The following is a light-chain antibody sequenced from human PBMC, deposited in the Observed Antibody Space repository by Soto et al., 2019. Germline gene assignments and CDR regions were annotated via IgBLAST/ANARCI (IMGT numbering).Light chain of an antibody. CDR3: SSFTSKSTLI. V-gene: IGLV2-11*01. CDR2: EVR. CDR1: STDVGGYYY. J-gene: IGLJ2*01. Sequence: QSALTQPRSVSGSPGQSVTISCTGTSTDVGGYYYVSWYQQDPGKAPRLIFYEVRNRPSGIPLRFSASKSGNTASLTISGLQAEDEAHYYCSSFTSKSTLIFGGGTKVTVL.